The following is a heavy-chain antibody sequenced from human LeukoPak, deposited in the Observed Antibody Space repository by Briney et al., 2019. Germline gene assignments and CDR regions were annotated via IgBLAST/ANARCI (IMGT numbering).Heavy chain of an antibody. CDR1: GFTFRHFA. D-gene: IGHD2-2*01. V-gene: IGHV3-23*01. Sequence: GGSLKLSCAASGFTFRHFAMNWVRQAPGKGLEWVSVISVSDGSTYYADSVRGRFTISRDNSKNTLFLQLNGLRAEDTAIYYCARAMPSSTYYFDSWGQGTLVTVSS. J-gene: IGHJ4*02. CDR3: ARAMPSSTYYFDS. CDR2: ISVSDGST.